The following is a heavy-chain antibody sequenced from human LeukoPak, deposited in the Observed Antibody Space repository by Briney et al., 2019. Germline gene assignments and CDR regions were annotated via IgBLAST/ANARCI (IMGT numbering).Heavy chain of an antibody. CDR2: ISSSSSYI. CDR1: GFTFSSYS. J-gene: IGHJ5*02. Sequence: GGSLRLSCAASGFTFSSYSMNWVRQAPGKGLEWVSSISSSSSYIYYADSVKGRFTISRDNAKNSLYLQMNSLRAEDTAVYYCARDRSRDRWPVRERWFHHAWFDPWGQGTLVTVSS. V-gene: IGHV3-21*01. CDR3: ARDRSRDRWPVRERWFHHAWFDP. D-gene: IGHD5-24*01.